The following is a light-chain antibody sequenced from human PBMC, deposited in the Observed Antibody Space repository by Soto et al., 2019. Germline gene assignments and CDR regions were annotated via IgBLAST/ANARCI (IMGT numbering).Light chain of an antibody. CDR1: SSDVGGYNF. CDR2: EVI. V-gene: IGLV2-8*01. J-gene: IGLJ3*02. CDR3: SSYAGSKNFVM. Sequence: QSVLTQPPSASGSRGQSVTISCTGTSSDVGGYNFVSWYQQHPGKAPKLVISEVIKRPSGVPDRFFGSKSGNTASLTVSGLQAEDEADYYCSSYAGSKNFVMFGGGTQLTVL.